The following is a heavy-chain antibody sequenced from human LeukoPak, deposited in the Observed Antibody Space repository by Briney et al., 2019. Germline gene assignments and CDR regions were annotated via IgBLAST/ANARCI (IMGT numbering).Heavy chain of an antibody. D-gene: IGHD2-8*02. Sequence: GGSLRLSCAASGFTFSSYSMNWVRQAPGKGLEWVSSISSSSSYIYYADSVKGRFTISRDNAKNSLYLQMNSLRAEDTAIYYCATYRQVLLPFESWGQGTLVTVSS. J-gene: IGHJ4*02. CDR1: GFTFSSYS. CDR3: ATYRQVLLPFES. V-gene: IGHV3-21*04. CDR2: ISSSSSYI.